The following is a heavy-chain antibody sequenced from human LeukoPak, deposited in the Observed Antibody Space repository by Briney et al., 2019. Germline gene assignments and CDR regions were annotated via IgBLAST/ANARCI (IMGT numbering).Heavy chain of an antibody. CDR2: ISSSSSYT. CDR3: ATSVVTPPFDY. Sequence: KPSETLSLTCTVSGGSISSYYWNWIRQPPGKGLEWVSYISSSSSYTNYADSVKGRFTISRDNAKNSLYLQMNSLRAEDTAVYYCATSVVTPPFDYWGQGTLVTVSS. J-gene: IGHJ4*02. CDR1: GGSISSYY. V-gene: IGHV3-11*03. D-gene: IGHD4-23*01.